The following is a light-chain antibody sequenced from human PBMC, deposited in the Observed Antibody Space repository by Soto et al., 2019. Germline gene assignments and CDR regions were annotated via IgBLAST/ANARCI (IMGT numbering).Light chain of an antibody. CDR1: SSDVGGYNY. J-gene: IGLJ2*01. Sequence: QSALTQPPSASGSPGQSVTISCTGTSSDVGGYNYVSWYHQHPGKAPKLMIYEVSKRPSGVPDRFSGSKSGNTASLTVSGLQADDEAAYYCSSYAGSNNLVFGGGTKLTVL. CDR3: SSYAGSNNLV. V-gene: IGLV2-8*01. CDR2: EVS.